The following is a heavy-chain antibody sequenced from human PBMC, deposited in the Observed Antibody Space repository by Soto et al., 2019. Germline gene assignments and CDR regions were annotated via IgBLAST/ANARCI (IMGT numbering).Heavy chain of an antibody. J-gene: IGHJ4*02. CDR2: ISDDGVSK. CDR1: GFTFSNYG. Sequence: SLRLSCAASGFTFSNYGMHWVRQAPGKGLEWVAVISDDGVSKYYADSVQGRFTISRDNSESAMFLQMNSLRPDDTALYFCARAYYFGSGTSYTLYYWGQGTQVPVYS. D-gene: IGHD3-10*01. V-gene: IGHV3-30*03. CDR3: ARAYYFGSGTSYTLYY.